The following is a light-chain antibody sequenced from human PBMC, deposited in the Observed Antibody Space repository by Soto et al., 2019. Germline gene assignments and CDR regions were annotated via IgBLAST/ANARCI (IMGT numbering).Light chain of an antibody. Sequence: EIVMTQSPATLSVSPGERATLSCRASQSVSSNLAWYQQKPGQAPRLLIYGASTSATGIPARFSGSGSGTEFTLTISSLQSEDFAVYYCHQYNNWPLTFGGGNKVEIK. CDR2: GAS. V-gene: IGKV3-15*01. CDR1: QSVSSN. J-gene: IGKJ4*01. CDR3: HQYNNWPLT.